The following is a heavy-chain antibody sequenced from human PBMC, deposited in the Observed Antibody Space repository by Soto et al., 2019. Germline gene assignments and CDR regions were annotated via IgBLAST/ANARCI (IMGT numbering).Heavy chain of an antibody. CDR2: INHSGST. Sequence: QVQLQQWGAGLLKPSETLSLTCAVYGGSFSGYYWSWIRQPPGKGLEWIGEINHSGSTNYNPSLKSRVTISVDTSKNQFSLKLSSVTAADTAEYYCARGRSDDGSVLNWFDPWGQGTLVTVSS. J-gene: IGHJ5*02. CDR1: GGSFSGYY. V-gene: IGHV4-34*01. D-gene: IGHD3-10*01. CDR3: ARGRSDDGSVLNWFDP.